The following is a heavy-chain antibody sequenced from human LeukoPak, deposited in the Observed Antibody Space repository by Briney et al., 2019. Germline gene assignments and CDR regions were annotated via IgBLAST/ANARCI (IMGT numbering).Heavy chain of an antibody. V-gene: IGHV4-59*08. CDR3: ARHGGGYDLLLHSGLYYFDY. CDR2: IYYSGST. D-gene: IGHD5-12*01. J-gene: IGHJ4*02. CDR1: GGSISSYY. Sequence: SETLSLTCTVSGGSISSYYWSWIRQPPGKGLEWIGYIYYSGSTNYNPSLKSRVTISVDTSKNQFSLKLSSVTAADTAVYYCARHGGGYDLLLHSGLYYFDYWGQGTLVTVSS.